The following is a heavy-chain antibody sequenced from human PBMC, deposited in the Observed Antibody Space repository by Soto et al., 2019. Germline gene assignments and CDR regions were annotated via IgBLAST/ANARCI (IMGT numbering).Heavy chain of an antibody. Sequence: SETLSLTCTVSGGSISSNWWGWIRQPPGKGLECIGYMYYGRTANYNPSLKSRVTLSVDTSTNQFSLTLSSMTAADTAVYYCALRSMAVVPEYWGQGTLVTVS. J-gene: IGHJ4*02. CDR2: MYYGRTA. CDR1: GGSISSNW. CDR3: ALRSMAVVPEY. D-gene: IGHD3-22*01. V-gene: IGHV4-59*01.